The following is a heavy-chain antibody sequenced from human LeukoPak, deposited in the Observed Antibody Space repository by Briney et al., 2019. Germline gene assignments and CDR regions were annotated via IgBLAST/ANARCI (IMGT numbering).Heavy chain of an antibody. V-gene: IGHV3-7*01. Sequence: PGGSLRLSCAASGFTFSSYWMSWVRQAPGKGLEWVANIKQDGSEKYYVDSVKGRFTISRDNAKNSLYLQMNSLRAEDTAVYYCARDCSSTSCPPIYYYYGMDVWGQGTTVTVSS. CDR3: ARDCSSTSCPPIYYYYGMDV. D-gene: IGHD2-2*01. CDR2: IKQDGSEK. J-gene: IGHJ6*02. CDR1: GFTFSSYW.